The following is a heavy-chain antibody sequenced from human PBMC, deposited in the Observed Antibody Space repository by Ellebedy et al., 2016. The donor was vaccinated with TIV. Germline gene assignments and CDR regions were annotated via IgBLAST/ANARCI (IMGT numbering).Heavy chain of an antibody. J-gene: IGHJ2*01. V-gene: IGHV3-23*01. Sequence: GGSLRLXXAASGFSFSNYAVTWVRQAPGKGLEWVSAISGRTYSADSVKGRFTISRDNSKNTVYLQMNTLRADDTAVYYCAKTMVRGVIITYWYFDLWGRGTLVTVSS. CDR2: ISGRT. D-gene: IGHD3-10*01. CDR1: GFSFSNYA. CDR3: AKTMVRGVIITYWYFDL.